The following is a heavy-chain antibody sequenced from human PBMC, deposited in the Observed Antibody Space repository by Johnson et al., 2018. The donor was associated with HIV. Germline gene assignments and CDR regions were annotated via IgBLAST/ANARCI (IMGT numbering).Heavy chain of an antibody. CDR3: ARDRYSSSSGAFDI. CDR2: IGWNGFTI. V-gene: IGHV3-9*01. D-gene: IGHD6-6*01. Sequence: VQLVESGGGLVQPGRSLRLSCAASGFTFDDYAMHWVRQGPGTGLEWVAGIGWNGFTIGYVVSLTGRFAIYRDDATNSLNLQRDSLRAEDTALYYWARDRYSSSSGAFDIWGQGTMVTVSS. J-gene: IGHJ3*02. CDR1: GFTFDDYA.